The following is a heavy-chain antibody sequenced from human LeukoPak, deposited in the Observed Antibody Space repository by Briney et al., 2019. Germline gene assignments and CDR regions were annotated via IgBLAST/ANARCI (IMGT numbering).Heavy chain of an antibody. CDR3: TTDAKPVVVITPGFDY. CDR2: IRSKANSYAT. CDR1: GFTFSGST. V-gene: IGHV3-73*01. Sequence: PGESLRLSCAASGFTFSGSTMHWVCQASGKGLEWVGRIRSKANSYATAYAASVKGRFTISRDDSKSTLYLQMNSLKTEDTAVYYCTTDAKPVVVITPGFDYWGQGTLVTVSS. J-gene: IGHJ4*02. D-gene: IGHD3-22*01.